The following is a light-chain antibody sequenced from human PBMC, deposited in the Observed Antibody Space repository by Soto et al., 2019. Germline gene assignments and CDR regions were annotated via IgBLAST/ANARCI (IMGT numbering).Light chain of an antibody. J-gene: IGKJ2*01. CDR1: QSVSSF. CDR3: QQRSNWPPVYT. Sequence: EIVLTQSPATLSLSPGERATLSCRASQSVSSFLAWYQQKPDQAPRLLIYDASNRSTGIPARFSGSGSGTDLTLIIRSLEPEDFAVYYCQQRSNWPPVYTFGQWTKLEI. CDR2: DAS. V-gene: IGKV3-11*01.